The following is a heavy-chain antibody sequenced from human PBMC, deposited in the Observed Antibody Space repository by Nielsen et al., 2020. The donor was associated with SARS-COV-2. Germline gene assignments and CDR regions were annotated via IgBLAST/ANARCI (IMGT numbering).Heavy chain of an antibody. Sequence: SLKISCAASGFTFDDYAMHWVRQAPGKGLEWASGISWNSGSIGYADSVKGRFTISRDNAKNSLYLQMNSLRAEDTALYYCATDGIFQHWGQGTLVTVSS. V-gene: IGHV3-9*01. J-gene: IGHJ1*01. CDR3: ATDGIFQH. CDR2: ISWNSGSI. CDR1: GFTFDDYA.